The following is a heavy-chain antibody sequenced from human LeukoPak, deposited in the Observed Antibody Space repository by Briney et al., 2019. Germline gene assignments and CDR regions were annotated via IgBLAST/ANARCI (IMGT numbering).Heavy chain of an antibody. D-gene: IGHD3-10*01. Sequence: ASVKVFCKASGGTFSSYAISWVRQAPGQGLEWMGGIIPIFGTANYAQKFQGRVTITADESTSTAYMELSSLRSEDTAVYYCARGARSTMVACGMDVWGQGTTVTVSS. CDR1: GGTFSSYA. CDR2: IIPIFGTA. J-gene: IGHJ6*02. CDR3: ARGARSTMVACGMDV. V-gene: IGHV1-69*13.